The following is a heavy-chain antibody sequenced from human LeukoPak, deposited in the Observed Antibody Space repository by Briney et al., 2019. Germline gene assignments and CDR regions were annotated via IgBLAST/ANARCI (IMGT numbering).Heavy chain of an antibody. CDR3: ARDSAWAFDI. CDR1: GFNFGDYS. CDR2: VSGGSRTI. V-gene: IGHV3-48*02. Sequence: GGSLRLSCAASGFNFGDYSMNWVRQAPGKGLEWVSYVSGGSRTIVYADSVKGRFTISRDDVKNSVYLQMNSLRDEDTAVYYCARDSAWAFDIWGQGTMVTVSS. J-gene: IGHJ3*02.